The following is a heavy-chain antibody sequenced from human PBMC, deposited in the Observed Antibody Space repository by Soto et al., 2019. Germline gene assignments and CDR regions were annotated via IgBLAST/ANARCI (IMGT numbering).Heavy chain of an antibody. CDR1: GFTFSTYA. J-gene: IGHJ4*02. D-gene: IGHD5-18*01. Sequence: EVQLLESGGGLVQPGGSLRLSCAASGFTFSTYAMNWVRQAPGKGLEWVSTITGSGGSTHYADSVKGRFTISRDNSKNMLYLQMDSLRAEDTAVYYCAKPWGFTYGYGASFDYWGQGTLVTVSS. CDR3: AKPWGFTYGYGASFDY. V-gene: IGHV3-23*01. CDR2: ITGSGGST.